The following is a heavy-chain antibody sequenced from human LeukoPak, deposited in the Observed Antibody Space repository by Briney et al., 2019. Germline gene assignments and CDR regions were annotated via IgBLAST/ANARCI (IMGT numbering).Heavy chain of an antibody. D-gene: IGHD4-23*01. CDR1: GFTVSSNY. CDR3: ARDMGPYGGSPGAS. J-gene: IGHJ5*02. CDR2: IHSGGST. V-gene: IGHV3-53*01. Sequence: PGGSLRLSCAASGFTVSSNYMSWVRQAPGKGLEWVSIIHSGGSTYYADSVKGRFTISRDNAKNTLYLQMNSLSAEGTAVYFCARDMGPYGGSPGASWGQGTLVTVSS.